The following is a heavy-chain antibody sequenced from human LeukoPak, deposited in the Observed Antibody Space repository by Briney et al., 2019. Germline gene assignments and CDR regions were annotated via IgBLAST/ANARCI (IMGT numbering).Heavy chain of an antibody. D-gene: IGHD4-23*01. Sequence: GGSLRLSCAASEFAFSTYNMNWVRQAPGKGLEWVSYISTGSSATYYADSVKGRFTISRDNVENSLYLQMNSLRDEDTAVYYCARVAAGYSVNYFDYWGQGTLVTVSS. CDR2: ISTGSSAT. J-gene: IGHJ4*02. V-gene: IGHV3-48*02. CDR3: ARVAAGYSVNYFDY. CDR1: EFAFSTYN.